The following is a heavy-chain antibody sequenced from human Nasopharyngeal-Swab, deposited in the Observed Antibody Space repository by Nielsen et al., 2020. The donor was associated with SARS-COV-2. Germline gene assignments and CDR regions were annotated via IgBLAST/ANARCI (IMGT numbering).Heavy chain of an antibody. V-gene: IGHV3-21*01. D-gene: IGHD2-15*01. CDR3: ARDQGYCSGGSCYYYYGMDV. CDR1: GFTFSSYS. J-gene: IGHJ6*02. Sequence: GESPQISCAASGFTFSSYSMNWVRQAPGKGLEWASSISSSSSYIYYADSVKGRFTISRDNAKNSLYLQMNSLRAEDTAVYYCARDQGYCSGGSCYYYYGMDVWGQGTTVTVSS. CDR2: ISSSSSYI.